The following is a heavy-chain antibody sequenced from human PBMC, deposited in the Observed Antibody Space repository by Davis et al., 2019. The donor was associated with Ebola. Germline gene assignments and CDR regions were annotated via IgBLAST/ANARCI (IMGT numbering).Heavy chain of an antibody. CDR3: ATKSAPIDY. V-gene: IGHV3-30*04. Sequence: GASLKISCAASGFTFSSYAMHWVRQAPDKGLEWVAVISFDGGLKYYADSVKGRFTISRDNSKNTLYLQMNSLRAEDTAVYYCATKSAPIDYWGQGTLVTVSS. J-gene: IGHJ4*02. D-gene: IGHD2-2*01. CDR2: ISFDGGLK. CDR1: GFTFSSYA.